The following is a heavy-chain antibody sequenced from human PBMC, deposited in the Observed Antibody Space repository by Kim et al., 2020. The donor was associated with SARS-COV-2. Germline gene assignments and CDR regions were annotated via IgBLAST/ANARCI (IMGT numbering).Heavy chain of an antibody. J-gene: IGHJ4*02. Sequence: SETLSLTCTVSGGSISSSSYYWGWIRQPPGKGLEWIGSIYYSGSTYYNPSLKSRVTISVDTSKNQFSLKLSSVTAADTAVYYCARHPGWIAAAVGWGQGTLVTVSS. CDR1: GGSISSSSYY. V-gene: IGHV4-39*01. CDR2: IYYSGST. D-gene: IGHD6-13*01. CDR3: ARHPGWIAAAVG.